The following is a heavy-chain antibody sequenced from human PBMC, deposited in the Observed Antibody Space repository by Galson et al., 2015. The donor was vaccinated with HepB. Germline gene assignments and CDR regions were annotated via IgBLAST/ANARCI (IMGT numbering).Heavy chain of an antibody. Sequence: SVKVSCKASGGTFSSYTISWVRQAPGQGLEWMGRIIPILGIANYAQKFQGRVTITADKSTSTAYMELSSLRSEDTAVYYCARDGDLFAVRGVMDYWGQGTLVTVSS. J-gene: IGHJ4*02. CDR3: ARDGDLFAVRGVMDY. V-gene: IGHV1-69*04. CDR2: IIPILGIA. CDR1: GGTFSSYT. D-gene: IGHD3-10*01.